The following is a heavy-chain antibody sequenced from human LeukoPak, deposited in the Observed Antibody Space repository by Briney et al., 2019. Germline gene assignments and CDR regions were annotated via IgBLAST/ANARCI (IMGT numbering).Heavy chain of an antibody. D-gene: IGHD2-2*01. CDR1: GFTFSSYW. J-gene: IGHJ3*02. CDR3: ARDGGFSKYCSSTSCPAGAFDI. CDR2: IKQDGSEK. V-gene: IGHV3-7*01. Sequence: PGGSLRLSCAASGFTFSSYWMSWVRQAPGKGLEWVANIKQDGSEKYYVDSVKGRFTISRDNAKNSLYLQMNSLRAEDTAVYYCARDGGFSKYCSSTSCPAGAFDIWGQGTMVTVSS.